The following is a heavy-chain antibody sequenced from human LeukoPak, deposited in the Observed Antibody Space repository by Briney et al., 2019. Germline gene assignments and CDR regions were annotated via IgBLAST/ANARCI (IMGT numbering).Heavy chain of an antibody. CDR3: AREGIAAAGTDYYYGMDV. V-gene: IGHV4-59*01. J-gene: IGHJ6*04. D-gene: IGHD6-13*01. CDR2: IYYSGST. Sequence: SETLSLTCTVSGGSISSYYWSWLRQPPGKGLEGIGYIYYSGSTNYNPSLKSRVTISVDTSKNQFSLKLSSVTAADTAVYYCAREGIAAAGTDYYYGMDVWGKGTTVTVSS. CDR1: GGSISSYY.